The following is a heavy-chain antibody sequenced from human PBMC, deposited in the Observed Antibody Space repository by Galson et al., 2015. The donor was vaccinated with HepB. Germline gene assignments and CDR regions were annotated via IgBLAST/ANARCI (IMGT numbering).Heavy chain of an antibody. CDR2: ITNSGRST. V-gene: IGHV3-11*01. J-gene: IGHJ4*02. CDR3: ARESRGNYFPFDY. Sequence: SLRLSCAVSGFTFSDYYMSWIRQAPGKGLEWLSYITNSGRSTSYADSVKGRFTISRDNAKNSLYLEMNSLRAEDTAVYYCARESRGNYFPFDYWGQGTLVTVSS. D-gene: IGHD2/OR15-2a*01. CDR1: GFTFSDYY.